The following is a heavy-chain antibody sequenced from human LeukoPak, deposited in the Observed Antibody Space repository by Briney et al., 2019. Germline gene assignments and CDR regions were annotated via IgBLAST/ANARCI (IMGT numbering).Heavy chain of an antibody. CDR3: ARWNSGTYSSDF. J-gene: IGHJ4*02. Sequence: GGSLRLSCAASGFTFSTYGIHWVRQAPGKGLEWVAVIWSDGSHKYYADSVKARFTISRDNSKNTLYLQMNSLRAEDTAVYYCARWNSGTYSSDFWGQGTLVTVSS. CDR1: GFTFSTYG. CDR2: IWSDGSHK. V-gene: IGHV3-33*01. D-gene: IGHD1-26*01.